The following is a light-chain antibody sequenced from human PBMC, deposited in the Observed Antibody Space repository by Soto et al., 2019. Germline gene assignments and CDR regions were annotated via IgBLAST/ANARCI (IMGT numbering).Light chain of an antibody. Sequence: QLVLTQSPSASASLGASVKLTCTLSSGHSSYAIAWHQQQPENGPRYLMKLNSDGSHSTGVGVPDRFSGSSSGAERYLSIPRLQSEDEADYHCLTWGPGIHVFGTGTKLTVL. V-gene: IGLV4-69*01. CDR1: SGHSSYA. J-gene: IGLJ1*01. CDR3: LTWGPGIHV. CDR2: LNSDGSH.